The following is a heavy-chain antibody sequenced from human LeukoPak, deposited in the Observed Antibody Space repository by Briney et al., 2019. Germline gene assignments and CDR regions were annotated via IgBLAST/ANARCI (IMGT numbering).Heavy chain of an antibody. V-gene: IGHV5-51*01. D-gene: IGHD2-2*01. CDR3: ARLIACSSTSCYGSAFDI. Sequence: GESLKISCKGSGYSFTSYWIGWVRQMPGKGLEWMGIIYPGDSDTRYSPSFQGQVTVSADKSISTAYLQWSSLKASDTAMYYCARLIACSSTSCYGSAFDIWGQGTMDTVS. J-gene: IGHJ3*02. CDR2: IYPGDSDT. CDR1: GYSFTSYW.